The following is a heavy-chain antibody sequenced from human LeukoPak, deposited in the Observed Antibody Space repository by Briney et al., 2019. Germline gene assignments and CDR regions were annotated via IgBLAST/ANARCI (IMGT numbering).Heavy chain of an antibody. J-gene: IGHJ4*02. CDR2: INHSGST. V-gene: IGHV4-34*01. CDR3: ARVEIRRFFDWTQKESVSLLPFDY. Sequence: PSETLSLTCAVYGGSFSGYYWSWIRQPPGKGLEWIGEINHSGSTNYNPSLKSRVTISLNTSKKQFSLKMNSVTAADTAVYYCARVEIRRFFDWTQKESVSLLPFDYWGQGTLVTVSS. CDR1: GGSFSGYY. D-gene: IGHD3-9*01.